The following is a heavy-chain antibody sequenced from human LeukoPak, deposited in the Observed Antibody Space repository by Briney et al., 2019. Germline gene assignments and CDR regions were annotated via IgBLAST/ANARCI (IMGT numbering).Heavy chain of an antibody. CDR3: ARTRYYYNSRSYGAPYYFDY. J-gene: IGHJ4*02. Sequence: PSETLSLTCAVYGGSFSGYYWSWIRQPPGKGLEWIGEINHSGSTNYNPSLKSRVTISVDTSKNQFSLKLSSVTAADTAVYYCARTRYYYNSRSYGAPYYFDYWGQGTLVTVSS. CDR2: INHSGST. CDR1: GGSFSGYY. V-gene: IGHV4-34*01. D-gene: IGHD3-10*01.